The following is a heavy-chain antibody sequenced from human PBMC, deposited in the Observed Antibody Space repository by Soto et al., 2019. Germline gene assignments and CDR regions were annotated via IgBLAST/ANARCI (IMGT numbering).Heavy chain of an antibody. CDR3: ACSVGGSSSPPRRFYYYYMDV. CDR1: GDSVSSNSAA. CDR2: TYHRSKWYN. D-gene: IGHD2-15*01. J-gene: IGHJ6*03. Sequence: SQTLSLTCAISGDSVSSNSAAWNWIRQSPSRGLEWLGRTYHRSKWYNDYAVSVKSRITINPDTSKNQFSLQLNSVTPEDTAVYYCACSVGGSSSPPRRFYYYYMDVWGKGTTVTVSS. V-gene: IGHV6-1*01.